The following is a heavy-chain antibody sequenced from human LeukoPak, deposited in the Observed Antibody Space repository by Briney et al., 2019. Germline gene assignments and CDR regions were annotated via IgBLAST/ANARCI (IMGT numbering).Heavy chain of an antibody. CDR2: TYYRSKWYS. CDR3: ARGLTSDFWSGYPSYYFDY. D-gene: IGHD3-3*01. J-gene: IGHJ4*02. CDR1: GDSVSSSSAA. Sequence: SQTLSLTCAISGDSVSSSSAAWNWIRQTPSRGLEWLGRTYYRSKWYSYYGASVKSRITINPDTSKNQFSLKLSSVTAADTAVYYCARGLTSDFWSGYPSYYFDYWGQGTLVTVSS. V-gene: IGHV6-1*01.